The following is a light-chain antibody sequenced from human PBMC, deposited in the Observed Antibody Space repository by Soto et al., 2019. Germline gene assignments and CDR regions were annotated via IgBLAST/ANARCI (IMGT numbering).Light chain of an antibody. J-gene: IGKJ1*01. CDR3: QQLTDRPPQWT. V-gene: IGKV3-11*01. Sequence: EIVLTQSPATVSLSPGEGATLSCRASHNVSSYLVWYQQTSGQAPRLLKYDASNRATGIPGRFSGSGSGTDFTLTISSLQPEAFAVYHCQQLTDRPPQWTFGQGTKVDIK. CDR2: DAS. CDR1: HNVSSY.